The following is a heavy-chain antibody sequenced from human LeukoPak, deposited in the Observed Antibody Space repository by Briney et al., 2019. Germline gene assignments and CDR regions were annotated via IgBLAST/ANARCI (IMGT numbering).Heavy chain of an antibody. D-gene: IGHD6-6*01. Sequence: PSETLSLTCTVSGGSISSYYWSWIRQPAGKGLEWIGRIYTSGSTNYNPSLKSRVTMSVDTSKNQFSLKLSSVTAADTAVYYCARLARAARPVGGYYYYGMDVWGQGTTVTVSS. CDR3: ARLARAARPVGGYYYYGMDV. CDR2: IYTSGST. J-gene: IGHJ6*02. CDR1: GGSISSYY. V-gene: IGHV4-4*07.